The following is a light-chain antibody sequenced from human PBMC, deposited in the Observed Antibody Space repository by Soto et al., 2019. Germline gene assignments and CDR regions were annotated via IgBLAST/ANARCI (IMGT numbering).Light chain of an antibody. J-gene: IGKJ1*01. CDR3: MKGTHWPRT. CDR1: QSLVHNNGNTY. Sequence: DVVMTQSPLSLPVTLGQPASISCRSTQSLVHNNGNTYLIWFHQRPGQSPRRLIYKVSIRDSGDRDRVSGIGSAIEFTLKISRAEADDVGVYYCMKGTHWPRTYGQGTKVEIK. V-gene: IGKV2-30*02. CDR2: KVS.